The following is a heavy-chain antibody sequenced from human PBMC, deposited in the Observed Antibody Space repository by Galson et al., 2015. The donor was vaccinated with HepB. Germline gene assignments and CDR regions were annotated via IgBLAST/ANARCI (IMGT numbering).Heavy chain of an antibody. CDR3: ARGGTYYYDSSGYQNELY. Sequence: SVKVSCKASGGTFSSYTISWVRQAPGQGLEWMGRIIPILGIANYAQKFQGRVTITADKSTSTAYMELSSLRSEDTAVYYCARGGTYYYDSSGYQNELYWGQGTLVTVSS. D-gene: IGHD3-22*01. V-gene: IGHV1-69*02. CDR2: IIPILGIA. J-gene: IGHJ4*02. CDR1: GGTFSSYT.